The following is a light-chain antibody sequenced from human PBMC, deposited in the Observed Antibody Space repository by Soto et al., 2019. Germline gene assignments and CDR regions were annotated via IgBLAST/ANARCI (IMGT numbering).Light chain of an antibody. Sequence: DIQMTQSPSTLSASVGDRVTITCRASQSISSGLAWFQKKPGKAPKLLIYDASNLESGVPSRFSGSGSGTEFTLTISSLQPDDFATYYCQQYSSYPLTFGGGTKVDIK. CDR1: QSISSG. V-gene: IGKV1-5*01. CDR2: DAS. J-gene: IGKJ4*01. CDR3: QQYSSYPLT.